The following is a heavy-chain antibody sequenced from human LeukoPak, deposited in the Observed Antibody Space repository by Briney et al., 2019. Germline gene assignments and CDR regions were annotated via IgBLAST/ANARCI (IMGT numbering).Heavy chain of an antibody. J-gene: IGHJ4*02. CDR3: AREMVPFGGVMPLDY. Sequence: SQTLALTCTVSGGSISSLYWSWVRQPAAKGLELMLRIYTNGSTNYNPSLKSRATMSVDTSKNQFSLKQRSVTAAETAVYYCAREMVPFGGVMPLDYWVQGTLVT. V-gene: IGHV4-4*07. CDR2: IYTNGST. CDR1: GGSISSLY. D-gene: IGHD3-16*01.